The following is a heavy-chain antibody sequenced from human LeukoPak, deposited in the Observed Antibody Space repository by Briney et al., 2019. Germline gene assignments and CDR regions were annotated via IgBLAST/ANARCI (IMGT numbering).Heavy chain of an antibody. CDR1: GFTFSSYA. CDR2: ISGSGGST. CDR3: AKSVRIFGVVSGIDY. D-gene: IGHD3-3*01. Sequence: GGSLRLSCAASGFTFSSYAMSWVRRAPGKGLEWVSAISGSGGSTYYADSVKGRSTISRDNSKNTLYLQMNSLRAEDTAVYYCAKSVRIFGVVSGIDYWGQGTLVTVSS. J-gene: IGHJ4*02. V-gene: IGHV3-23*01.